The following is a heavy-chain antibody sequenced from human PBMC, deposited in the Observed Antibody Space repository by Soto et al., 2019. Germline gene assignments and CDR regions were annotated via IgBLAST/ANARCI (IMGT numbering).Heavy chain of an antibody. Sequence: GASVKVSCKAAGYTFTSYGSSCVRQAPGQGLEWMGWISAYNGNTNYAQKLQGRVTMTTDTSTSTAYMELRSLRSDDTAVYYCARYAPMDPLGRFDPWGQGTLVTVSS. CDR1: GYTFTSYG. CDR3: ARYAPMDPLGRFDP. CDR2: ISAYNGNT. J-gene: IGHJ5*02. D-gene: IGHD2-8*01. V-gene: IGHV1-18*04.